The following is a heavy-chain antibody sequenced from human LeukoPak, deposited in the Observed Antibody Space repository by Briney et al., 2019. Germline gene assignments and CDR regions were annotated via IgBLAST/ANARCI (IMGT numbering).Heavy chain of an antibody. CDR3: AKSSGWFRDY. J-gene: IGHJ4*02. V-gene: IGHV3-48*02. CDR2: VSSGSSTI. Sequence: RGALRLSCAASGFTFCTYSMNWVPQAPGESPEWLSDVSSGSSTIYYADSVKGRFTISRDNAKNSLYLQMDSLRDEDTAVYYCAKSSGWFRDYWGQGTLVTVSS. D-gene: IGHD6-19*01. CDR1: GFTFCTYS.